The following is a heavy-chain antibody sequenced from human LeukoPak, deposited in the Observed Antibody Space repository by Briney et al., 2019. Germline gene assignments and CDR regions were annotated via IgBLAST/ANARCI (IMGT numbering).Heavy chain of an antibody. CDR2: ISGSGST. D-gene: IGHD2-15*01. CDR1: GDSISYFY. CDR3: ARRPRGRGLLKYCSGDYCYSPLDS. Sequence: SETLSLTCSVSGDSISYFYWSGIRQAAGKGLEWIGRISGSGSTDYNASLKSRVTMSVDTSRNQFSLKLTSVTAADTAFYYCARRPRGRGLLKYCSGDYCYSPLDSWGQGILVTVSS. V-gene: IGHV4-4*07. J-gene: IGHJ4*02.